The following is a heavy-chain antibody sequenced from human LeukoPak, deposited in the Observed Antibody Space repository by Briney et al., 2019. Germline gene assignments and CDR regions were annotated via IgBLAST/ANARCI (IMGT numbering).Heavy chain of an antibody. Sequence: SETLSLTCAVYGGSFSGYYWSWIRQPPGKGLEWIGEISHSGSTNYNPSLKSRVTISVDTSKNQFSLKLSSVTAADTAVYYCARDSAAGYDYWGQGTLVTVSS. D-gene: IGHD6-13*01. CDR3: ARDSAAGYDY. CDR2: ISHSGST. V-gene: IGHV4-34*01. J-gene: IGHJ4*02. CDR1: GGSFSGYY.